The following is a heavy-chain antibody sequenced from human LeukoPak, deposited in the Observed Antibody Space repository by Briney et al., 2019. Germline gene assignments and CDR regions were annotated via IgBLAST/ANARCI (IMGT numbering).Heavy chain of an antibody. J-gene: IGHJ4*02. V-gene: IGHV3-7*01. CDR3: AREGREGRGFDY. CDR1: GFTFSNYW. CDR2: IKQGGSEK. D-gene: IGHD1-26*01. Sequence: TGGSLRLSCAASGFTFSNYWISWVRQAPGKGLEWVANIKQGGSEKHYVDSVKGRFTISRDDAKNSLYLQMNSLRADDTAVYSCAREGREGRGFDYWGQGTLVTVSS.